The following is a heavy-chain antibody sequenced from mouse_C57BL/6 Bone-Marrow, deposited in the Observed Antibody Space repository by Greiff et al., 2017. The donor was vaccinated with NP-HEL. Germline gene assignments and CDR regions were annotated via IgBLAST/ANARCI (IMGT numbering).Heavy chain of an antibody. D-gene: IGHD2-10*02. V-gene: IGHV1-69*01. CDR1: GYTFTSYW. CDR3: ARGYGNFDY. Sequence: QVQLQQPGAELVMPGASVKLSCKASGYTFTSYWMYWVKQRPGQGLEWIGEIDPSDSYTNYHQKFKGKSTLTVDKSSSTAYMQLSSLTSEDSAVYYCARGYGNFDYWGQGTTLTVSS. CDR2: IDPSDSYT. J-gene: IGHJ2*01.